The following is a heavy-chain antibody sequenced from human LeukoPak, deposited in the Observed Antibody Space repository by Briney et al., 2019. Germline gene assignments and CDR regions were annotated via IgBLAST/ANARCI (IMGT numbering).Heavy chain of an antibody. V-gene: IGHV4-4*07. CDR2: IYTSGST. D-gene: IGHD6-13*01. J-gene: IGHJ6*03. Sequence: SETLSLTCTVSGGSISSYYWSWIRQPAGKGLEWIGRIYTSGSTNYNPSLKSRVTISVDTSKNQFSLKLSSVTAADTAVYYCARDGKAAAGKRYYYYMDVWGKGTTVTVSS. CDR1: GGSISSYY. CDR3: ARDGKAAAGKRYYYYMDV.